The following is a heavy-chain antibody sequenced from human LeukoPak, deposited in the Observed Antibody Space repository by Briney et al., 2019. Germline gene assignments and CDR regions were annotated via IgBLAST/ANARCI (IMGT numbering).Heavy chain of an antibody. CDR3: AHSPRELSCSGGSCYYFDY. V-gene: IGHV2-5*02. Sequence: SGPTLMKPTQTLTLTCTFSGFSLVTKGVGEGCVRQPPGKALEWLALIYWDDDERYSPSRKNRLTIPQDAAKNQVVLTMANMDPVDTATYYCAHSPRELSCSGGSCYYFDYWGQGTLVTVSS. CDR2: IYWDDDE. D-gene: IGHD2-15*01. J-gene: IGHJ4*02. CDR1: GFSLVTKGVG.